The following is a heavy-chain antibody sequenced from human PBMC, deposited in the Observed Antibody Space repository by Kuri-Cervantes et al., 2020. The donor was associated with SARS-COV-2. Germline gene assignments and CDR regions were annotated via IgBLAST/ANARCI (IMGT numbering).Heavy chain of an antibody. CDR2: IDWNDDK. D-gene: IGHD3-22*01. CDR1: GFSLSTSGVG. Sequence: SGPTLVKPTPTLTLTCTFSGFSLSTSGVGVGWIRQPPGKALEWLALIDWNDDKSYSPSLKSRLTITKDTSKNQVVHTMTNMDPVDTATYYCAHSGDSYYESSGYYYRGDAFDIWGQGTMVTVSS. J-gene: IGHJ3*02. V-gene: IGHV2-5*01. CDR3: AHSGDSYYESSGYYYRGDAFDI.